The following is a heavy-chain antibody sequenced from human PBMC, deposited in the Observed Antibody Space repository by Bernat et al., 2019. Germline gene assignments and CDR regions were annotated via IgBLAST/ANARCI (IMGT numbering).Heavy chain of an antibody. D-gene: IGHD4-17*01. CDR1: GFTFSNAW. CDR2: IKSKTDGETT. V-gene: IGHV3-15*01. J-gene: IGHJ3*02. CDR3: TTVLYGVGAFDI. Sequence: EVQLVESGGGLVKPGGSLRLSCAASGFTFSNAWMSWVRQAPGKGLEWVGRIKSKTDGETTDYAAPVKGRFTISRDDSKNTLYLQMNSLKTEDTAVYYCTTVLYGVGAFDIWGQGTMVTVSS.